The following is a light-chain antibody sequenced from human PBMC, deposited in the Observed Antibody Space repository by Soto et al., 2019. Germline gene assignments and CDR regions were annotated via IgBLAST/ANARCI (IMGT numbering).Light chain of an antibody. CDR2: KAS. V-gene: IGKV1-5*03. Sequence: DIPMTQSPSTLSASVGDRVTIPCRASQSIADWLAWYQQKPGKAPKLLIYKASTLESGVPSRFSGSGSGTEFTLTISSLQPDDFATYSCQQYVAYPLTFGGGTKVEIK. CDR1: QSIADW. J-gene: IGKJ4*01. CDR3: QQYVAYPLT.